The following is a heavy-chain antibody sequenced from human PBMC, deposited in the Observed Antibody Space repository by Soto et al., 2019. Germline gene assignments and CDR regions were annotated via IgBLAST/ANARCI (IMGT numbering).Heavy chain of an antibody. J-gene: IGHJ4*02. CDR2: IHYNGIT. D-gene: IGHD2-8*01. CDR3: ARLNGGPYYFEY. CDR1: GGSISTYY. V-gene: IGHV4-59*01. Sequence: PSETLSLTCTVSGGSISTYYWNWIRQPPGKGLEWIGYIHYNGITNYNPSLKNRVTISVDTSKNQFSLKLSSVNAADTAVYYCARLNGGPYYFEYWGQGTLVTVSS.